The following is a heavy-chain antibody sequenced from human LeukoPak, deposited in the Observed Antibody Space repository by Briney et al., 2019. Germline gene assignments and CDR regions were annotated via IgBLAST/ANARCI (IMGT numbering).Heavy chain of an antibody. V-gene: IGHV4-31*03. CDR1: GGSISSGGYY. CDR2: IYYSGST. J-gene: IGHJ3*01. D-gene: IGHD1-26*01. CDR3: ARHHNYYSGALKRAFDL. Sequence: SETLSLTCTVSGGSISSGGYYWSWIRQHPGKGLEWIGYIYYSGSTYYNPSLKSRVTISVDTSKNQFSLKLSSVTAADTAVYYCARHHNYYSGALKRAFDLWGQGTMVTVSS.